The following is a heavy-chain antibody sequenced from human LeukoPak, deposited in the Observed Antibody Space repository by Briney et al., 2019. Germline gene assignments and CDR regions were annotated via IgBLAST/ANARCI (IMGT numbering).Heavy chain of an antibody. J-gene: IGHJ4*02. CDR3: ARPLQGIVGATGFDY. CDR2: IYPSDSDT. V-gene: IGHV5-51*01. D-gene: IGHD1-26*01. CDR1: EYSFATYW. Sequence: GESLKISCQGSEYSFATYWIAWLRQMPGKGLEWMGIIYPSDSDTRYSPSFQGQVTISADKSIKTTYLQWSSLKASDTAMYYCARPLQGIVGATGFDYWGQGTLVTVSS.